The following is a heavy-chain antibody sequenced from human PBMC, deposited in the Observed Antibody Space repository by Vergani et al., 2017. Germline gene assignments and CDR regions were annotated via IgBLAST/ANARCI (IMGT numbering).Heavy chain of an antibody. V-gene: IGHV1-2*02. D-gene: IGHD6-19*01. J-gene: IGHJ4*02. CDR2: INPNSGGT. CDR1: GYTFTGYY. Sequence: QVQLVQSGAEVKKPGASVKVSCKASGYTFTGYYMHWVRQAPGQGLEWMGWINPNSGGTNYAQKFQGRVTMTRDTSISTAYMELSRLRSDDTAGYYCARHPPYVPGIAVAGTQGDYWGQGTLVTVSS. CDR3: ARHPPYVPGIAVAGTQGDY.